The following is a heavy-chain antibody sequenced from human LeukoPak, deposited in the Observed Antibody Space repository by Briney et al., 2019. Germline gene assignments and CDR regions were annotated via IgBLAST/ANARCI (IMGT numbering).Heavy chain of an antibody. J-gene: IGHJ6*02. Sequence: ASVKVSCKASGYNFISYYMHWVRQAPGQGLEWKGIINPSGGSTSYAQKFQDRVTMTRDTSTSTVYMELSSLKSGDTAVYYCAREDVVLVDAVRYYYYGMDVWGQGTTVTVSS. D-gene: IGHD2-8*01. CDR3: AREDVVLVDAVRYYYYGMDV. V-gene: IGHV1-46*01. CDR2: INPSGGST. CDR1: GYNFISYY.